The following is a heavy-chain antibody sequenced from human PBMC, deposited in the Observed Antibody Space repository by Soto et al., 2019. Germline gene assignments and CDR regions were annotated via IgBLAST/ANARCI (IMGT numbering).Heavy chain of an antibody. V-gene: IGHV3-23*01. CDR3: AKDMVHCTGTRCARYFEY. CDR2: ISGSGDNT. Sequence: SLRLSCAASKFTFSTYAMSWVRQAPGKGLEWVSDISGSGDNTYYADSVKGRFTISRDNSKNTLYLQMDSLRAEDTAVYYCAKDMVHCTGTRCARYFEYWGQGTLVTV. CDR1: KFTFSTYA. D-gene: IGHD2-8*02. J-gene: IGHJ4*02.